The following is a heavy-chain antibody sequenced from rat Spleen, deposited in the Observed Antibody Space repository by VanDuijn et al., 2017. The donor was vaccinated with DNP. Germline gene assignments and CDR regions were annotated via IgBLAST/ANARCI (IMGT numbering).Heavy chain of an antibody. Sequence: EVHLQESGPGLVKPSQSLSLTCSVTGYSITSSYRWNWIRKFPGNKLEWMGYINSAGSTNYNPSLKSRISITRDTSKNQFFLQVNSVTTEDTATYYCARSSPYYGYNYPGAMDAWGQGTSVTVSS. J-gene: IGHJ4*01. D-gene: IGHD1-9*01. CDR1: GYSITSSYR. V-gene: IGHV3-3*01. CDR3: ARSSPYYGYNYPGAMDA. CDR2: INSAGST.